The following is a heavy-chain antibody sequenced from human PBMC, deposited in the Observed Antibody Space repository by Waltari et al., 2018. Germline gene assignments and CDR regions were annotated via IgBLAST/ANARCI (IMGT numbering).Heavy chain of an antibody. Sequence: QVQLVQSGAEVKKPGASVKVSCKAAGYTFTSYDTNWVRQATGQGLEWMGWMNPNSGNTGYAQKFQGRVTITSNTSISTAYMELSSLRSEDTAVYYCARVKRIAAAVALDYWGQGTLVTVSS. CDR2: MNPNSGNT. V-gene: IGHV1-8*03. CDR3: ARVKRIAAAVALDY. CDR1: GYTFTSYD. D-gene: IGHD6-13*01. J-gene: IGHJ4*02.